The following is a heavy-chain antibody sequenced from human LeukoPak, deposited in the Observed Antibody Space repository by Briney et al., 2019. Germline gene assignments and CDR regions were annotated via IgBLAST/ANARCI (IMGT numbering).Heavy chain of an antibody. D-gene: IGHD3-3*02. J-gene: IGHJ4*02. CDR2: ISNIGNTT. CDR3: ASDISNKGFDY. V-gene: IGHV3-11*04. CDR1: GLTLSNYY. Sequence: PGGSLRLSCAASGLTLSNYYMSWIRQAPGKGLEWVSYISNIGNTTHHADSVKGRFTISRDNAKNSLYLQMNSLRAEDTAVYYCASDISNKGFDYWGQGTLVTVSS.